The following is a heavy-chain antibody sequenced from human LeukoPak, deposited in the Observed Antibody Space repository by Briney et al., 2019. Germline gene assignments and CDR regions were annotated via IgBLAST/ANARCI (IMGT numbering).Heavy chain of an antibody. CDR2: ISSDGKTA. CDR1: GFTFSTYP. V-gene: IGHV3-64D*06. J-gene: IGHJ4*02. D-gene: IGHD2-2*01. Sequence: GGSLRLSCSASGFTFSTYPIHWVRQAPGKGLEYVTAISSDGKTAYYADSVKGRFTISRDNPKNTVFLQMSSLSAGDSAVYYCVKARGYCSTSSCFLEYWGQGTLVTVSS. CDR3: VKARGYCSTSSCFLEY.